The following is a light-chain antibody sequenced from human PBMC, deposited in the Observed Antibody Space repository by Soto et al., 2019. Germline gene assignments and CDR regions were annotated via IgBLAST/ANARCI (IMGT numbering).Light chain of an antibody. CDR1: QSISSW. CDR2: KAS. V-gene: IGKV1-5*03. CDR3: QQYNSISLLT. J-gene: IGKJ4*01. Sequence: IQMTPFPSTPSAPVGDRVTIPFRASQSISSWLAWYQQKPGKAPKLLIYKASTLESGVPSRFSGSGSGTEFTLTISSLQPDDFATYYCQQYNSISLLTFGGGTKVDIK.